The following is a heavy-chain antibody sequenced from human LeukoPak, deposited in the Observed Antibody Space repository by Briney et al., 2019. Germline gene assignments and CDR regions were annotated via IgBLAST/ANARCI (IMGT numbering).Heavy chain of an antibody. CDR2: IYYSGST. CDR1: GGSISSYY. D-gene: IGHD1-26*01. V-gene: IGHV4-59*01. CDR3: ARGGAAIDY. J-gene: IGHJ4*02. Sequence: SETLSLTCTVSGGSISSYYWSWIRQPPGKGLEWIGYIYYSGSTNYNPSLKSRVTISVDTSKKQFSLKLSSVTAADTAAYYCARGGAAIDYWGQGNLVTVSS.